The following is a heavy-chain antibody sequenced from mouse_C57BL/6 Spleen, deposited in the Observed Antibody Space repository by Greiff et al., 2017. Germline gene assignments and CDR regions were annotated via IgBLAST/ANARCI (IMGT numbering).Heavy chain of an antibody. CDR2: ISSGSSTI. Sequence: EVMLVESGGGLVKPGGSLKLSCAASGFTFSDYGMHWVRQAPEKGLEWVAYISSGSSTIYYADTVKGRFTISRDNAKNTLFLQMTSLRSEEAAMYYCARRGYYWYFDVWGTGTTVTVSS. CDR1: GFTFSDYG. V-gene: IGHV5-17*01. D-gene: IGHD2-2*01. CDR3: ARRGYYWYFDV. J-gene: IGHJ1*03.